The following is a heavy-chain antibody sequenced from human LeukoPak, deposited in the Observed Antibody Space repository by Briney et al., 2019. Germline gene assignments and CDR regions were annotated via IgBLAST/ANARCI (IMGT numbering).Heavy chain of an antibody. V-gene: IGHV3-7*03. Sequence: GGSLRLSCAASGFPFNAYWMTWVRQAPGKGLEWVANIRQDGDTKYYVDSVKGRFTISRDNAMNPLYLQMNSLRAEDTAIYYCARSLPYGTTWYGRSDFWGQGTLVTVSS. CDR2: IRQDGDTK. CDR1: GFPFNAYW. J-gene: IGHJ4*02. CDR3: ARSLPYGTTWYGRSDF. D-gene: IGHD6-13*01.